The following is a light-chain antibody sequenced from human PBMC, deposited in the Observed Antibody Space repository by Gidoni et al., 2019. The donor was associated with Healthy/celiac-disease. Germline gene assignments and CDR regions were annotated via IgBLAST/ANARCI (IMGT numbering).Light chain of an antibody. CDR3: QQSYSTPFT. V-gene: IGKV1-39*01. CDR1: QSISSN. Sequence: DSQMTQTPSSLSASVGDRVTITCRASQSISSNLNWYQQKPGKAPKLLIYAASSLQSGVPSRCSGCGSGTDFTLTISMLQPEDFATYYWQQSYSTPFTFGQGTKLEIK. J-gene: IGKJ2*01. CDR2: AAS.